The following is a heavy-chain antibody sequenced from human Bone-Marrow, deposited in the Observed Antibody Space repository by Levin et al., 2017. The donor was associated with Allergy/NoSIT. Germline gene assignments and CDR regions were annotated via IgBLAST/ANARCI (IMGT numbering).Heavy chain of an antibody. Sequence: SQTLSLTCTVSGGSISGSYWSWIRQPPGKGLEWIGYIHYSGSTNYNPSLESRATISVDTSKNHFSLKLSSVTATDTAVFYCARLKYCSTSSCPMVFDSWGQGTLVTVSS. D-gene: IGHD2-2*01. J-gene: IGHJ4*02. V-gene: IGHV4-59*01. CDR2: IHYSGST. CDR1: GGSISGSY. CDR3: ARLKYCSTSSCPMVFDS.